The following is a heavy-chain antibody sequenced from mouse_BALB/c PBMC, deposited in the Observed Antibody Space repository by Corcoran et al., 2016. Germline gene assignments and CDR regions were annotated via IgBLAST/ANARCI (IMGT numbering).Heavy chain of an antibody. D-gene: IGHD3-1*01. CDR1: GYTFTNYG. CDR2: INTYTGEP. CDR3: ARTLGDYAMDY. J-gene: IGHJ4*01. V-gene: IGHV9-1*02. Sequence: QIQLVPSGPVLKKPGETVKISCKASGYTFTNYGMNWVKQAPGNGLKWMGWINTYTGEPTYADDFKGRFAFSLETSASTAYLQINNLNNEDMATYCCARTLGDYAMDYWGQGTSVTVSS.